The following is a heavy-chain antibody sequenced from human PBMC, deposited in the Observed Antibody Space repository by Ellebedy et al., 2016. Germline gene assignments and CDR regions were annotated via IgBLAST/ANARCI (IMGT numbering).Heavy chain of an antibody. J-gene: IGHJ5*02. Sequence: SETLSLTXTVSGGSISSSSYYWGWIRQPPGKGLEWIGYIYHSGSTYYNPSLKSRVTISVDRSKNQFSLKLSSVTAADTAVYYCARAGSYCSSTSCYMGGVTNWFDPWGQGTLVTVSS. D-gene: IGHD2-2*02. CDR1: GGSISSSSYY. V-gene: IGHV4-39*07. CDR3: ARAGSYCSSTSCYMGGVTNWFDP. CDR2: IYHSGST.